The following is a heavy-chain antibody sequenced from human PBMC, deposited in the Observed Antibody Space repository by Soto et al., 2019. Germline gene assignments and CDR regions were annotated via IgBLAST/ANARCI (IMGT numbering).Heavy chain of an antibody. V-gene: IGHV3-23*01. J-gene: IGHJ4*02. CDR2: ISGGDTGT. D-gene: IGHD3-10*01. CDR1: GFTFSSHG. CDR3: AHAGGVYLDY. Sequence: GGSLRLSCAASGFTFSSHGMSWVRQAPGKGLEWVSAISGGDTGTFYADSVKGRFTVSSDNSKTTVFLQMNSLRADDTAVYYCAHAGGVYLDYWGQGTLVTVSS.